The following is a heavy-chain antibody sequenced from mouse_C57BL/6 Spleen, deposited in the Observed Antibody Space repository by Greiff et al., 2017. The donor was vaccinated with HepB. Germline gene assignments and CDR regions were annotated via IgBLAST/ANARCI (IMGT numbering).Heavy chain of an antibody. J-gene: IGHJ3*01. Sequence: VQLQQPGAELVMPGASVKLSCKASGYTFTSYWMHWVKQRPGQGLEWIGEIDPSDSYTNYNQKFKGKSTLTVDKSSSTAYMQLSSLTSEDSVVYYCAREGLGRLGLLVDWGQGTLVTVSA. CDR2: IDPSDSYT. D-gene: IGHD4-1*01. V-gene: IGHV1-69*01. CDR1: GYTFTSYW. CDR3: AREGLGRLGLLVD.